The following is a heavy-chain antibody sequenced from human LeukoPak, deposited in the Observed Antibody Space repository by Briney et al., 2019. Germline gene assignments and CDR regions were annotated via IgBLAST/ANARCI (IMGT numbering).Heavy chain of an antibody. CDR2: ISYSGST. J-gene: IGHJ4*02. V-gene: IGHV4-59*01. CDR1: GDSISHFY. D-gene: IGHD6-13*01. Sequence: SETLSLTCTVSGDSISHFYWTWIRQPPGKGLEWIGYISYSGSTNYNPSLKSRVTISVDTSKNQFSLKLSSVTAADTAAYYCAREIPDSSSWFIDYWGQGTLVTVSS. CDR3: AREIPDSSSWFIDY.